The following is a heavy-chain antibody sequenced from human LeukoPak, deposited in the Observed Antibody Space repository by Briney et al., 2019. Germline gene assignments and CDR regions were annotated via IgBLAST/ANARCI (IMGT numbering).Heavy chain of an antibody. CDR1: GFTFSSYS. CDR2: ISSSSYI. Sequence: PGGSLRLSCAASGFTFSSYSMNWVRQAPGKGLEWVSSISSSSYIYYADSVKGRFTISRDNAKNSLYLQMNSLRAEDTAVYYCARDRYSSSWYYDYWGRGTLVTVSS. J-gene: IGHJ4*02. V-gene: IGHV3-21*01. D-gene: IGHD6-13*01. CDR3: ARDRYSSSWYYDY.